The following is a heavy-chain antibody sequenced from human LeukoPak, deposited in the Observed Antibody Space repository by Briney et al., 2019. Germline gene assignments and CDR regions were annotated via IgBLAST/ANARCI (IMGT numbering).Heavy chain of an antibody. J-gene: IGHJ6*02. CDR1: GYTFTIYA. Sequence: ASVKVSCKASGYTFTIYAMNWVRQAPGQGLEWMGWINTNTGNPTYAQGFTGRFVFSLDTSVSTAYLQISSLKAEDTAVYYCARILTYYDILTGSLYGMDVWGQGTTVTVSS. CDR3: ARILTYYDILTGSLYGMDV. D-gene: IGHD3-9*01. V-gene: IGHV7-4-1*02. CDR2: INTNTGNP.